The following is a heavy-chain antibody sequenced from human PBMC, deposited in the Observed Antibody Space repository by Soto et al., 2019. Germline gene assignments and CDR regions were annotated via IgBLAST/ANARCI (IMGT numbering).Heavy chain of an antibody. CDR1: GFTVSSYS. J-gene: IGHJ6*03. V-gene: IGHV3-21*01. D-gene: IGHD2-2*01. CDR2: ISSSSSYI. CDR3: ARGQYADYYYMDV. Sequence: EVQLVESGGGLVKPGGSLRLSGVVSGFTVSSYSMNWVRQAPGKGMEWVSSISSSSSYIHNADSGKGRFTISRDNAKNSVYLQMTSLRAEDTAVYYCARGQYADYYYMDVWGKGTTVTVSS.